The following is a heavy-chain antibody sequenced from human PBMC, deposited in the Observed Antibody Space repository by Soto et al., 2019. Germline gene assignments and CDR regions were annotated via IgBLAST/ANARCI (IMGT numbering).Heavy chain of an antibody. CDR2: IYYSGST. D-gene: IGHD1-7*01. CDR1: GGSISSGGYY. CDR3: ARGSRAPHANYAV. Sequence: NPSETLSLTCTVSGGSISSGGYYWSWIRQHPGKGLEWIGYIYYSGSTYYNPSLKSRVTISVDTSKNQFSLKLSSVTAADTAVYYCARGSRAPHANYAVWGQGTLVTVSS. V-gene: IGHV4-31*03. J-gene: IGHJ4*02.